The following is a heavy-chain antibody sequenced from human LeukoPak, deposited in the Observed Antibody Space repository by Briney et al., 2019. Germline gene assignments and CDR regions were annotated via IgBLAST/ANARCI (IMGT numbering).Heavy chain of an antibody. CDR3: AKCVKYNSSAYGYDF. CDR2: VSRSDAST. CDR1: GFTFSSYA. Sequence: GGSLRLSRVAPGFTFSSYAMSWVRPAPGKGVEWVSAVSRSDASTYYADSVKGRFTLSRDNSENTLYLQMKSLRAEDTAVYYCAKCVKYNSSAYGYDFWGQGTLVTVSS. V-gene: IGHV3-23*01. D-gene: IGHD6-6*01. J-gene: IGHJ4*02.